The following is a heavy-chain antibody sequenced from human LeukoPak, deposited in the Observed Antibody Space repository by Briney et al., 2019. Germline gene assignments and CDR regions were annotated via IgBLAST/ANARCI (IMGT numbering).Heavy chain of an antibody. CDR1: GFTFSSYA. J-gene: IGHJ4*02. V-gene: IGHV3-23*01. D-gene: IGHD3-22*01. CDR2: ISGSGGST. CDR3: AASSGYYYTAFRY. Sequence: GGSLRLSCAVSGFTFSSYAVNWVRQAPGKGLEWVSTISGSGGSTYYADSVKGRFTISRDNSKNTLYLQMNSLRAEDTAVYYCAASSGYYYTAFRYWGQGTLVTVSS.